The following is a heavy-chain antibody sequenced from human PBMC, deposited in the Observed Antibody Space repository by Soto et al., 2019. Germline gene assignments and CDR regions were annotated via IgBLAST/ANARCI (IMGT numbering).Heavy chain of an antibody. D-gene: IGHD1-26*01. CDR3: AIIHSGSFGFDI. Sequence: QVQLVESGGGVVQPGRSLRLSCVASGITFNLYDVYWVRQAPGKGLEWVALISYDGSHKYYADSVKGRFTISRDNSKNALYLQLVNLRPDDTAVYHCAIIHSGSFGFDIWGQGTVLTFSS. V-gene: IGHV3-30*03. J-gene: IGHJ3*02. CDR2: ISYDGSHK. CDR1: GITFNLYD.